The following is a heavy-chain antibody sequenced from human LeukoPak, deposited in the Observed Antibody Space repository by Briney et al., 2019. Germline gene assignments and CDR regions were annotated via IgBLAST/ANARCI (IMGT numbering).Heavy chain of an antibody. J-gene: IGHJ4*02. Sequence: SETLSLTCAVSGGSFSGYYWAWIRQPPGTGLEWIGEISHSGTANYNPSLRSRVTISADTSKNQFSLKLSSVTAADTAVYYCARAPITTGCYVYWGQGTLVTVSS. V-gene: IGHV4-34*01. CDR1: GGSFSGYY. CDR2: ISHSGTA. D-gene: IGHD6-19*01. CDR3: ARAPITTGCYVY.